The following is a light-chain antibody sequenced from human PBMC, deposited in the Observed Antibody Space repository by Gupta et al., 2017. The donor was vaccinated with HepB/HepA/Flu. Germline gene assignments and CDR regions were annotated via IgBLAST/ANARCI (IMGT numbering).Light chain of an antibody. CDR1: QGISSY. V-gene: IGKV1-9*01. J-gene: IGKJ4*01. Sequence: DIQLTQSPSFLSASVGDRVTITCRASQGISSYLAWYQQKPGRAPKLLIYGSSTLQSGVPSRFSGSGSGAEFTLSITRLQPEDFATYYCQHLHSYPLTFGRGTKVDIK. CDR3: QHLHSYPLT. CDR2: GSS.